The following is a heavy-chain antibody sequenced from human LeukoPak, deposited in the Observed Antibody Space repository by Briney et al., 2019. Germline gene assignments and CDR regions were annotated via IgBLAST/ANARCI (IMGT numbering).Heavy chain of an antibody. CDR2: ISWNSGSI. D-gene: IGHD6-19*01. V-gene: IGHV3-9*01. CDR3: AKGASIAVAGTLDY. Sequence: TGRSLRLSCAVSGFTFDDYALHWVRQAPGEGLEWVSGISWNSGSIDYADSVKGRFTISRDNAKNSLYLQMNSLRAEDTALYYCAKGASIAVAGTLDYWGQGTLVTVSS. CDR1: GFTFDDYA. J-gene: IGHJ4*02.